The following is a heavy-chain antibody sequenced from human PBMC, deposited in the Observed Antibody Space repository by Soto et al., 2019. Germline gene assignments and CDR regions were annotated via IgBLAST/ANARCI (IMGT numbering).Heavy chain of an antibody. CDR1: FTGYY. J-gene: IGHJ6*02. V-gene: IGHV1-2*02. D-gene: IGHD3-10*01. Sequence: FTGYYMHWVRQAPGQGLEWMGWINPNSGGTNYAQKFQGRVTMTRDTSISTAYMGLSRLRSDDTAVYYCARRMIWFGTEYRGYGMDVWGQGTTVTVSS. CDR2: INPNSGGT. CDR3: ARRMIWFGTEYRGYGMDV.